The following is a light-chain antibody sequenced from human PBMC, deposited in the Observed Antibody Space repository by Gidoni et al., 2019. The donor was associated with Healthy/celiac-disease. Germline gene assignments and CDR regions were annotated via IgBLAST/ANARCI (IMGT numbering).Light chain of an antibody. CDR2: AAS. CDR3: QQYYSYPLT. Sequence: AIRMTQSPSSFSASTGDRVTITCRACQGISSYLAWYQQKPGKAPKLLIYAASTLQSGVPSRFSGGRSGTDFTLTISCLQSEDFATYYCQQYYSYPLTFGGGTKVEIK. CDR1: QGISSY. V-gene: IGKV1-8*01. J-gene: IGKJ4*01.